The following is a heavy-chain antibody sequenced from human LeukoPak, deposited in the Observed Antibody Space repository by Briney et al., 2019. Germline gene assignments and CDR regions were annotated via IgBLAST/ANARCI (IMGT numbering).Heavy chain of an antibody. CDR2: INHSGST. D-gene: IGHD2-2*01. Sequence: SETLSLTCAVYGGSFSGYYWSWIRQPPGKGLEWIGEINHSGSTNYNPSLKSRVTISVDTSKNQFSLKLSSVTAADTAVYYCARGPDSTGDYGMDVWGQGTTVTVSS. V-gene: IGHV4-34*01. J-gene: IGHJ6*02. CDR1: GGSFSGYY. CDR3: ARGPDSTGDYGMDV.